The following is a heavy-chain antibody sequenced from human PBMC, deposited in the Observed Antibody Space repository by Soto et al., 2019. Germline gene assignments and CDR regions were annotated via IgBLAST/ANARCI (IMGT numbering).Heavy chain of an antibody. V-gene: IGHV1-69*01. CDR3: AKSTRGQLWLHPSYFDY. Sequence: QVQLVQSGAEVKKPGSSVKVSCKASGGTFSSYAISWVRQAPGQGLEWMGGIIPIFGTANYAQKFQGRVTITADESTSTAYMELSSLRSEDTAVYYCAKSTRGQLWLHPSYFDYWGQGTLVTVSS. CDR2: IIPIFGTA. CDR1: GGTFSSYA. J-gene: IGHJ4*02. D-gene: IGHD5-18*01.